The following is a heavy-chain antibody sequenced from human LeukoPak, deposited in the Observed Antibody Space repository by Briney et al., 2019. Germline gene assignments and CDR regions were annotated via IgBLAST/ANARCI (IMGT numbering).Heavy chain of an antibody. D-gene: IGHD2-2*01. V-gene: IGHV4-34*01. CDR3: ARDVVVPAAMRGYYYYYGMDV. CDR2: INHSGST. Sequence: SETLSLTCAVYGGSFSGYYWSWIRQPPGKGLEWIGEINHSGSTNYNPSLKSRVTISVDTSKNQFSLKLSSVTAADTAVYYFARDVVVPAAMRGYYYYYGMDVWGKGTTVTVSS. CDR1: GGSFSGYY. J-gene: IGHJ6*04.